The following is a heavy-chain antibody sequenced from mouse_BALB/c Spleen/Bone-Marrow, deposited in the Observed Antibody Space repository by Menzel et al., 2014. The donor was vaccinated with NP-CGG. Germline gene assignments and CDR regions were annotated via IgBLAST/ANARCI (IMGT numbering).Heavy chain of an antibody. D-gene: IGHD2-12*01. CDR1: GFTFTDYY. CDR2: IRNKANGYTT. V-gene: IGHV7-3*02. CDR3: ARDVYDDY. Sequence: EVKLMESGGGLVQPGGSLRLSCATSGFTFTDYYMSWVRQPPGKALEWLGFIRNKANGYTTEYSASVKGRFTISRDNSQIILYLQINTLRAEYSATYYCARDVYDDYWGQGTTLTVSS. J-gene: IGHJ2*01.